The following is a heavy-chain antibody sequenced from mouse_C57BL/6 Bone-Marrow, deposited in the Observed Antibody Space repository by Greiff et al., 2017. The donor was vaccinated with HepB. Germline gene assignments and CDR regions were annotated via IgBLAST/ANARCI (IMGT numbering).Heavy chain of an antibody. CDR3: ARLGYDYVFAY. CDR2: IDPSVSYT. CDR1: GYTFTSYW. Sequence: VQLQQPGAELVMPGASVKLSCKASGYTFTSYWMHWVKQRPGQGLEWIGEIDPSVSYTNYNQKFKGKSTLTVDKSSSTAYMQLSSLTSEDSAVYYCARLGYDYVFAYWGQGTLVTVSA. V-gene: IGHV1-69*01. D-gene: IGHD2-4*01. J-gene: IGHJ3*01.